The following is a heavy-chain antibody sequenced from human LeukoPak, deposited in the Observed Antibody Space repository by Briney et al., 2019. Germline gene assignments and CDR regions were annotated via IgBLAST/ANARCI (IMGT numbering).Heavy chain of an antibody. CDR1: GFTFSRYS. J-gene: IGHJ4*02. D-gene: IGHD2-21*01. Sequence: GGSLRLSCAASGFTFSRYSMNWVRQVPGKGLEWVSATSSSDDGTYYADSVRGRFTISRDNSKNTLYLQMNRLRVEDAALYYCARAPVTSCRGAFCYPFDYWGQGILVTVSS. V-gene: IGHV3-23*01. CDR3: ARAPVTSCRGAFCYPFDY. CDR2: TSSSDDGT.